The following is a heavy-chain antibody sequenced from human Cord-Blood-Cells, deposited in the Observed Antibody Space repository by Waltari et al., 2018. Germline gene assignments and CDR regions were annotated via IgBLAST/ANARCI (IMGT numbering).Heavy chain of an antibody. D-gene: IGHD2-15*01. CDR1: GGSFSGYY. Sequence: QVQLQQWGAGLLKPSETLSLTCAVYGGSFSGYYWSWIRQPPGKGLEWIGEINHGGSTNYNPSLKSRVTISVDTSKNQFSLKLSSVTAADTAVYYCARRGGGKVDYWGQGTLVTVSS. V-gene: IGHV4-34*01. CDR3: ARRGGGKVDY. CDR2: INHGGST. J-gene: IGHJ4*02.